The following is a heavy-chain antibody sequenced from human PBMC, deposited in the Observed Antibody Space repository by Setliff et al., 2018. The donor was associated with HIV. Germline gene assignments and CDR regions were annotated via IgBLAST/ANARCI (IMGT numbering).Heavy chain of an antibody. CDR3: ARDPHNYDSSGYRRPWYFVL. CDR2: IYYSGNT. CDR1: GGSIYSGGYF. Sequence: PSETLSLTCTVSGGSIYSGGYFWSWIRQPPGKGLEWIGSIYYSGNTNYNPSLKSRVTISVDTSKNQFSLKLSSVTAADTAVYYCARDPHNYDSSGYRRPWYFVLWGRASLATV. J-gene: IGHJ2*01. V-gene: IGHV4-31*03. D-gene: IGHD3-22*01.